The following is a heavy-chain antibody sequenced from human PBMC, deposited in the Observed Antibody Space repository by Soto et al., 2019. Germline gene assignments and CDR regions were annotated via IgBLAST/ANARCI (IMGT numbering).Heavy chain of an antibody. D-gene: IGHD5-12*01. CDR1: GASIAGGSHY. CDR2: IPSRGRP. V-gene: IGHV4-30-4*01. J-gene: IGHJ5*02. Sequence: LQTLSLTCSVSGASIAGGSHYWSLVRQPPGKGLEWIGYIPSRGRPSYNTSLTNRGTISADSSKNQLSVQLTSGTAADTAVYYCVRDQYSGYDFALWGQGNLVTVSS. CDR3: VRDQYSGYDFAL.